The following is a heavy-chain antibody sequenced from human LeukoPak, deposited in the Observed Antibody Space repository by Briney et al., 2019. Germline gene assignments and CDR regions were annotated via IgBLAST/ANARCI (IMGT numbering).Heavy chain of an antibody. CDR3: ARLLGTFSSVDF. J-gene: IGHJ4*02. CDR2: IYSDDSRT. D-gene: IGHD3-16*01. Sequence: GGSLRLSCAASGFPFRNFWMHWVRQAPGKGLEWDSRIYSDDSRTDYADSVKGRFSISKDNAKSTVYLQMTRLRLEDTAVYYCARLLGTFSSVDFWGQGALVTVSS. V-gene: IGHV3-74*01. CDR1: GFPFRNFW.